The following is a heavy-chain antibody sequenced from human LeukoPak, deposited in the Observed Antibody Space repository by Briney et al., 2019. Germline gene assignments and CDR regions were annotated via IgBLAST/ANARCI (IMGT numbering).Heavy chain of an antibody. D-gene: IGHD6-19*01. V-gene: IGHV3-23*01. CDR2: ISGSGGST. J-gene: IGHJ1*01. Sequence: GGSLRLSCAASGFTFSSYAMSWVRQAPGKGLEWVSAISGSGGSTYYADSVKGRFTISRDNSKNTLYLQMNSLRAEDTPVYYCAKAPTGIAVAGTTRRSPVPQYFQHWGQGTLVTVSS. CDR1: GFTFSSYA. CDR3: AKAPTGIAVAGTTRRSPVPQYFQH.